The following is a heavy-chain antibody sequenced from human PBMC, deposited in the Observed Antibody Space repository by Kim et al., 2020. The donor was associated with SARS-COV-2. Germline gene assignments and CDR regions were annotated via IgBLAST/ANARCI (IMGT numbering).Heavy chain of an antibody. J-gene: IGHJ2*01. CDR1: GFTFSSYA. Sequence: GGSLRLSCAASGFTFSSYAMHWVRQAPGKGLEWVAVISYDGSNKYYADSVKGRFTISRDNSKNTLYLQMNSLRAEDTAVYYCARDLDYYDSSGYYHGYF. V-gene: IGHV3-30*04. D-gene: IGHD3-22*01. CDR2: ISYDGSNK. CDR3: ARDLDYYDSSGYYHGYF.